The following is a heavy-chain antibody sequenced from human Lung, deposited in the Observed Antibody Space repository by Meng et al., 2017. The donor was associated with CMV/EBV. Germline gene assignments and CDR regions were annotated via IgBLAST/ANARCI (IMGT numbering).Heavy chain of an antibody. CDR1: GFSFSTYG. J-gene: IGHJ6*02. V-gene: IGHV3-30-3*01. CDR3: ATVISSYSSTWEYNLYYAYYGMDD. D-gene: IGHD6-13*01. CDR2: ISNDGSNE. Sequence: GGSLRLXXEASGFSFSTYGMHWVRQAPGKGLQWVALISNDGSNEYYADSVEGRFTISRDNSRNTLYLQMNSLRTEDTAVYYCATVISSYSSTWEYNLYYAYYGMDDWGQGTTVTVSS.